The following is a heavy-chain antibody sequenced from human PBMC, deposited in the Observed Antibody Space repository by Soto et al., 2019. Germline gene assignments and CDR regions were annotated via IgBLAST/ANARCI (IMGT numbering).Heavy chain of an antibody. CDR3: ARDEIAVAGLDY. CDR2: ISYDGSNK. Sequence: GGSLRLSCAASGFTFSSYAMHWVRQAPGKGLEWVAVISYDGSNKYYADSVKGRFTISRDNSKNTLYLRMNSLRAEDTAVYYCARDEIAVAGLDYWGQGTLVTVSS. V-gene: IGHV3-30-3*01. CDR1: GFTFSSYA. D-gene: IGHD6-19*01. J-gene: IGHJ4*02.